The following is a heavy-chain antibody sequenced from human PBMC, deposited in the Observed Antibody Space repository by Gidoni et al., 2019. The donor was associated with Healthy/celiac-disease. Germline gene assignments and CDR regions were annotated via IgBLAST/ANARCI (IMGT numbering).Heavy chain of an antibody. J-gene: IGHJ4*02. CDR2: ISGGGGST. D-gene: IGHD3-10*01. Sequence: EVQLLESGGGLVQPGGSLRLSCAASGFTFSSYAMSWVRQAPGKGLEWVSAISGGGGSTYYADSVKGRFTISRDNSKNTLYLQMNSLRAEDTAVYYCAGPYGVYYLMGWGQGTLVTVSS. CDR1: GFTFSSYA. CDR3: AGPYGVYYLMG. V-gene: IGHV3-23*01.